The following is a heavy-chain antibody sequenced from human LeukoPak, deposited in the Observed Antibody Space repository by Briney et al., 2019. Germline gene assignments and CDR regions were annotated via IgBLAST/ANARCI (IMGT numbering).Heavy chain of an antibody. V-gene: IGHV1-69*05. D-gene: IGHD3-10*01. Sequence: GASVKVPCKASGGTFSSYAISWVRQAPGQGLEWMGGIIPIFGTANYAQKFQGRVTITTDESTSTAYMELSSLRSEDTAVYYCARSLWFGELLLGWFDPWGQGTLVTVSS. CDR1: GGTFSSYA. CDR3: ARSLWFGELLLGWFDP. CDR2: IIPIFGTA. J-gene: IGHJ5*02.